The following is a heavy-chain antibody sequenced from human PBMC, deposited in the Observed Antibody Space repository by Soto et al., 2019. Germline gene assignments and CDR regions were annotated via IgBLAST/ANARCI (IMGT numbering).Heavy chain of an antibody. CDR2: INNDGSST. Sequence: GGSLRLSCAASGFTFSDYWIHWVRQAPGKGLVWVSRINNDGSSTIYADSVKGRFTVSRDNAKNTLYLQVNSLRTEDMAVYYCTRGYFGLDYWGQGTLVTVSS. J-gene: IGHJ4*02. CDR1: GFTFSDYW. CDR3: TRGYFGLDY. D-gene: IGHD5-18*01. V-gene: IGHV3-74*01.